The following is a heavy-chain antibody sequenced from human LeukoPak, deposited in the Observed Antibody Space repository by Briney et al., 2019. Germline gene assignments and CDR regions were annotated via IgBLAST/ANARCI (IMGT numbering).Heavy chain of an antibody. D-gene: IGHD5-18*01. V-gene: IGHV4-59*11. CDR2: IYYIGST. CDR1: GGSISSHY. J-gene: IGHJ4*02. Sequence: PSETLSLTCTVSGGSISSHYWSWIRQPPGKGLEWIGYIYYIGSTNYNPALKSRVTISVDTSKNQFSPKLSSVTAADTAVYYCARDRGGYSYGYDPDYFDYWGQGTLVTVSS. CDR3: ARDRGGYSYGYDPDYFDY.